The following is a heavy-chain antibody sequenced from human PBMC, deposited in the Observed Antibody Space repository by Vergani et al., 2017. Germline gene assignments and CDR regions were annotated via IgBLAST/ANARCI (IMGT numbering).Heavy chain of an antibody. J-gene: IGHJ6*03. V-gene: IGHV4-61*01. CDR1: GGSVSSGIYY. D-gene: IGHD6-19*01. CDR2: IYYSGSP. Sequence: QVQLQESGPGLVKPSETLSLTCTVSGGSVSSGIYYWSWIRQPPGKGLEWIGYIYYSGSPNYNPSLKSRVTISVDTSKNQFSLKLSSVTAADTAVYYCAXESPPPRSIAVAGRGYYYYYMDVWGKGTTVTVSS. CDR3: AXESPPPRSIAVAGRGYYYYYMDV.